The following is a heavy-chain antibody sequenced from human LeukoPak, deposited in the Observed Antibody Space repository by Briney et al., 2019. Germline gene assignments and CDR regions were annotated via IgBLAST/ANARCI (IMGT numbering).Heavy chain of an antibody. CDR1: GGTFSSYA. D-gene: IGHD6-13*01. J-gene: IGHJ4*02. V-gene: IGHV1-69*13. CDR2: IIPIFGTA. Sequence: SVKVSCKASGGTFSSYAISWVRQAPGQGLEWMGGIIPIFGTANYAQKFQGRVTITADESTSTAYMELSSLRSEDTAVYYCARGALLAAAIDYWGQGTLVTVSS. CDR3: ARGALLAAAIDY.